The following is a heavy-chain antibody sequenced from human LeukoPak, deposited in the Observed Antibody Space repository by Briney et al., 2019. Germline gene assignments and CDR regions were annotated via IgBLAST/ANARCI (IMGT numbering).Heavy chain of an antibody. Sequence: PGGSLRLSCAASGFTLSTYEMNWVRQAPGKGLEWVSYISSSGSTIYYADSVKARFTISRDNAKNSLYLQMNSLRAEDTAVYYCAREYGDYGFRDAFDIWGQGTMVTVSS. CDR3: AREYGDYGFRDAFDI. D-gene: IGHD4-17*01. V-gene: IGHV3-48*03. J-gene: IGHJ3*02. CDR1: GFTLSTYE. CDR2: ISSSGSTI.